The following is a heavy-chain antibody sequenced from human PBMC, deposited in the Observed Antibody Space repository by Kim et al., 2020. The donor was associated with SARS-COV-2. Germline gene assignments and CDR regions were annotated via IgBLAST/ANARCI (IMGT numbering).Heavy chain of an antibody. D-gene: IGHD1-26*01. V-gene: IGHV3-30*01. CDR3: ARASGSWGRNGMDV. J-gene: IGHJ6*02. Sequence: DSVKGQFTSSRENSKNPLYRQMNSLGAEDTAVYYCARASGSWGRNGMDVWGQGTTVTVSS.